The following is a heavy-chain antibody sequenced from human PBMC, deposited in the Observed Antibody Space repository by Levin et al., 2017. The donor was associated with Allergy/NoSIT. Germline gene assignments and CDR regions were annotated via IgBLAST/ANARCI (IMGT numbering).Heavy chain of an antibody. J-gene: IGHJ6*02. Sequence: SQTLSLTCTVSGGSISSYYWSWIRQPAGKGLEWIGRIYTSGSTNYNPSLKSRVTMSVDTSKNQFSLKLSSVTAADTAVYYCARDTHVEWLSYYYYGMDVWGQGTTVTVSS. V-gene: IGHV4-4*07. CDR2: IYTSGST. D-gene: IGHD3-3*01. CDR1: GGSISSYY. CDR3: ARDTHVEWLSYYYYGMDV.